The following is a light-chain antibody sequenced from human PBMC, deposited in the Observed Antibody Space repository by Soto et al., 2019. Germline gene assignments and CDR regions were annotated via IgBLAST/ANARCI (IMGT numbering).Light chain of an antibody. CDR1: QSVNLN. CDR2: GAS. V-gene: IGKV3-15*01. CDR3: QQRGKWPST. J-gene: IGKJ2*02. Sequence: EIMMTQSPGTLSVSPGEGATLSCTASQSVNLNLAWYQQKPGQPPRLLLYGASTRATGIPVRFRGSGSGTDFSLTITSLEPEDFAVYYCQQRGKWPSTFGPGTKVEMK.